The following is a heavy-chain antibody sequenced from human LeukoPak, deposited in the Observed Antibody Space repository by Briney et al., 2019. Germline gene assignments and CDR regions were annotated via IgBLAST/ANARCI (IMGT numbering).Heavy chain of an antibody. CDR2: IIPIFGTA. J-gene: IGHJ4*02. D-gene: IGHD3-22*01. CDR3: ASCVSSGYCE. Sequence: ASVTVSCKASGGTFSSYAISWVRQAPGQGLEWMGGIIPIFGTANYAQKFQGRVTITADESTSTAYMELSSLRSEDTAVYYCASCVSSGYCEWGQGTLVTVSS. CDR1: GGTFSSYA. V-gene: IGHV1-69*13.